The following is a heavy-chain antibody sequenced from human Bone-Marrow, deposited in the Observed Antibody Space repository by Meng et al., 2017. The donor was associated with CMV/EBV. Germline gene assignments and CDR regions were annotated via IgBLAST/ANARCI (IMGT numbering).Heavy chain of an antibody. CDR3: AKDIGSYSSSSYFDY. V-gene: IGHV3-43*01. J-gene: IGHJ4*03. CDR2: ISWDGGST. D-gene: IGHD6-6*01. CDR1: GFTFDDYT. Sequence: GESLKISWAASGFTFDDYTMHWVRQAPGKGLEWVSLISWDGGSTYYADSVKGRFTISRDNSKNSLYLQMNSLRTEDTALYYCAKDIGSYSSSSYFDYWGQGTLVTVSS.